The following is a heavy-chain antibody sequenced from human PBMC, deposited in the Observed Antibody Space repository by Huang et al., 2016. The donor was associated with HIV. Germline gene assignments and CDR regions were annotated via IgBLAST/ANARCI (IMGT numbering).Heavy chain of an antibody. J-gene: IGHJ3*02. CDR1: GYTVRELA. CDR3: ATSPPDVGAGVLRSAFDI. CDR2: FYPEEVET. V-gene: IGHV1-24*01. D-gene: IGHD2-15*01. Sequence: QVQLVESGAELKKPGASVRVSCKVSGYTVRELALHWVRQAPEKGLEWMGGFYPEEVETIYAKGLQGRVTMPEDTSTDTAYMELGNLRPEDTAVYYCATSPPDVGAGVLRSAFDIWGQGTMVTVSS.